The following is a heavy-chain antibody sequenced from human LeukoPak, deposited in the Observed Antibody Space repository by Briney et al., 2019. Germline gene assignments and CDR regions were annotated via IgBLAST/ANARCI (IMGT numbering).Heavy chain of an antibody. D-gene: IGHD2-15*01. CDR1: GFTFSSYA. Sequence: GGSLRLSCAASGFTFSSYAMSWVRQAPGKGLEWVSAISGSGGSTYYADSVKGRFTISRDNPKNTLYLQMNSLRAEDTAVYYCAKDRVYGVVVVAATFDYWGQGTLVTVSS. CDR3: AKDRVYGVVVVAATFDY. J-gene: IGHJ4*02. CDR2: ISGSGGST. V-gene: IGHV3-23*01.